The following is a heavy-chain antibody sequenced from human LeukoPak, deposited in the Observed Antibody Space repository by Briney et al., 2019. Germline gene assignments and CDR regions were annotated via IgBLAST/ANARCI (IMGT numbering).Heavy chain of an antibody. D-gene: IGHD1-26*01. Sequence: GGSLRLSCAASGFTVSSNHMTWVRQAPGKGLEWVSLIYPGGDTYSTDSVKGRFTISRDNSKNTLYLQMNSLRAEDTAVYYCASKVERYFEYWGQGTLVTVPS. V-gene: IGHV3-66*01. CDR1: GFTVSSNH. CDR2: IYPGGDT. CDR3: ASKVERYFEY. J-gene: IGHJ4*02.